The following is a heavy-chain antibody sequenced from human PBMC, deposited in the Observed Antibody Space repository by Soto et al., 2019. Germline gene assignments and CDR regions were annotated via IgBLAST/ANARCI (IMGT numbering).Heavy chain of an antibody. CDR3: ARDRRRPPYSSSWPAEYFQH. J-gene: IGHJ1*01. CDR2: ISYDGSNK. D-gene: IGHD6-13*01. V-gene: IGHV3-30*04. CDR1: GFTFSSYA. Sequence: GGSLRLSCAASGFTFSSYAMHWVRQAPGKGLEWVAVISYDGSNKYYADSVKGRFTISRDNSKNTLYLQMNSLRAEDTAVYYCARDRRRPPYSSSWPAEYFQHWGQGTLVTVSS.